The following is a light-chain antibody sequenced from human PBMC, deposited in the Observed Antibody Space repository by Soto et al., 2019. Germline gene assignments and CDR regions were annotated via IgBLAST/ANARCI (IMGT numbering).Light chain of an antibody. CDR1: SSDVGGYIY. J-gene: IGLJ1*01. CDR3: SLYTTSSSYV. Sequence: QSALTQPASVSGSPGQSITISCTGTSSDVGGYIYVSWYQQHPGKAPKLMIYDVTSRPSGVSYRFSGSKSGNTASLTISGLQAEDEADYYYSLYTTSSSYVFGTGTKVTVL. V-gene: IGLV2-14*01. CDR2: DVT.